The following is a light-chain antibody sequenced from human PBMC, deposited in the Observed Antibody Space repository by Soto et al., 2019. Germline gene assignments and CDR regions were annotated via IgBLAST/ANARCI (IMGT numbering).Light chain of an antibody. Sequence: AIQLTQSPSSLSASVGDRVTITCRASQGISSALAWYQQKPGKAPKLLIYDASSLESGVPSRFSGSGPGTDFTLTISSLQPEDFATYYWQQFHTFGQGTKLEIK. CDR3: QQFHT. CDR1: QGISSA. V-gene: IGKV1-13*02. CDR2: DAS. J-gene: IGKJ2*01.